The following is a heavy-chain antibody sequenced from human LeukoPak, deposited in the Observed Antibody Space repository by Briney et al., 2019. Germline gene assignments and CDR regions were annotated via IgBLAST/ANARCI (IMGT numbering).Heavy chain of an antibody. V-gene: IGHV3-74*01. J-gene: IGHJ6*03. CDR2: RSSDGRRT. D-gene: IGHD2-2*01. CDR3: VREVELVPATMGAYYYYYMEV. CDR1: GFTISKQW. Sequence: PGGSLRRACAASGFTISKQWMHWVRQAPGKGLVWVARRSSDGRRTDYAASVKRRITISRDNAKNTLFLKMNSLRPAATPVYYCVREVELVPATMGAYYYYYMEVWGKGTTVTVSS.